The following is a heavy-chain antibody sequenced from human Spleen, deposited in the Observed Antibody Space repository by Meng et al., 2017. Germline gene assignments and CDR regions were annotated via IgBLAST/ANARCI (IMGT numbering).Heavy chain of an antibody. V-gene: IGHV1-69*02. D-gene: IGHD5-18*01. J-gene: IGHJ6*02. CDR2: IIPILGIA. CDR1: GGTFSSYT. Sequence: SVKVSCKASGGTFSSYTISWVRQAPGQGLEWMGRIIPILGIANYAQKFQGRVTITADKSTSTAYMELSSLRSEDTAVYYCARGRGIQLWLSYYYYGMDVWGQGTAVTVSS. CDR3: ARGRGIQLWLSYYYYGMDV.